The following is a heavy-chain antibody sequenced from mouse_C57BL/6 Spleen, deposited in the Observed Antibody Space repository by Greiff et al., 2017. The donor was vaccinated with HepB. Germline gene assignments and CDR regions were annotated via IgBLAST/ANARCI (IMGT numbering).Heavy chain of an antibody. CDR2: ISSGGSYT. J-gene: IGHJ3*01. D-gene: IGHD4-1*01. V-gene: IGHV5-6*01. CDR1: GFTFSSYG. CDR3: ARQTGTGWFAY. Sequence: EVQLVESGGDLVKPGGSLKLSCAASGFTFSSYGMSWVRQTPDKRLEWVATISSGGSYTYYPDSVKGRFTISRDNAKNTLYLQMSSLKSEDTAMYYCARQTGTGWFAYWGQGTLVTVSA.